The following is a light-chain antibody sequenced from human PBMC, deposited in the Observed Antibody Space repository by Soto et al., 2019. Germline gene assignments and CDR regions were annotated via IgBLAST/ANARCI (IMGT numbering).Light chain of an antibody. Sequence: DIQMTQSPSTLSASVGDRVTITCRASQSISSWLAWYQQKPGKAPKLLIYKASSLESGGPLRFSGSGSGTEFTLTISSLQPDDFATYYCQQYNSYPWTFGQGTKVEIK. V-gene: IGKV1-5*03. CDR3: QQYNSYPWT. CDR2: KAS. J-gene: IGKJ1*01. CDR1: QSISSW.